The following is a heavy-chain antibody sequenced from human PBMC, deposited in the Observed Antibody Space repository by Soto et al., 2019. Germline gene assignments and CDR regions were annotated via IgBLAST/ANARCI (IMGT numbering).Heavy chain of an antibody. Sequence: QVQLQESGPGLVKPSQTLSLTCTVSGGSISSGGYYWSWIRQHPGKGLEWIGYIYYSGSTYYNPALRRRVTIPVDTSKNQVALKLSSVTAADTAVYYCARVCGGDCHYGMDVWGQGTTVTVSS. CDR2: IYYSGST. CDR1: GGSISSGGYY. V-gene: IGHV4-31*03. D-gene: IGHD2-21*02. J-gene: IGHJ6*02. CDR3: ARVCGGDCHYGMDV.